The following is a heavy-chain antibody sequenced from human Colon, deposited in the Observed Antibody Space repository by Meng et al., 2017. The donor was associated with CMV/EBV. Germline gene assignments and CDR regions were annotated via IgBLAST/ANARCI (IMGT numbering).Heavy chain of an antibody. CDR2: INPNSGGT. Sequence: ASVKVSCKASGYTFSGYYMNWVRQAPGQGLEWMGWINPNSGGTNYAQKFQGRVTMTRDTPISTAYMELSRLRSDDTAVYYCARDPNVLRFLEWSRRIFDYWGQGTLVTVSS. V-gene: IGHV1-2*02. D-gene: IGHD3-3*01. CDR3: ARDPNVLRFLEWSRRIFDY. J-gene: IGHJ4*02. CDR1: GYTFSGYY.